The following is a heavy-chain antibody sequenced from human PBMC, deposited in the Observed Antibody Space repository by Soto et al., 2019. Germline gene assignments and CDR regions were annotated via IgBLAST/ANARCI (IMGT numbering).Heavy chain of an antibody. D-gene: IGHD6-13*01. CDR2: IIPILGIA. Sequence: ASVKVSCKASGGTFSSYAISWVRQAPGQGLEWMGRIIPILGIANYAQKFQGRVTITADKSTSTAYMELSSLRSEDTAVYYCASEHIAAAGSGTYYFDYWGQGTLVTVSS. J-gene: IGHJ4*02. V-gene: IGHV1-69*04. CDR3: ASEHIAAAGSGTYYFDY. CDR1: GGTFSSYA.